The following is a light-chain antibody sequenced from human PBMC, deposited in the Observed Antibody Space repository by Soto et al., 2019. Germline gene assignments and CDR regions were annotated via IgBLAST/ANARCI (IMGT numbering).Light chain of an antibody. J-gene: IGKJ5*01. CDR2: DAS. CDR1: QSVSSY. Sequence: LVLTQSPASLALSPGENATLSCRASQSVSSYLAWYQQKPGQAPRLLIYDASNRATGIPARFSGSGSGTDFTLTISSLEPEDFAVYYCQQRSNWPTFGQGARLEIK. CDR3: QQRSNWPT. V-gene: IGKV3-11*01.